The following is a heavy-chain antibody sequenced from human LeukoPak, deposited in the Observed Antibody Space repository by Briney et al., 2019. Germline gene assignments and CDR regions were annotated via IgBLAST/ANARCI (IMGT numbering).Heavy chain of an antibody. CDR3: ARETITIFGVVITPGGFDP. V-gene: IGHV4-61*02. CDR2: IYTSGST. Sequence: SQTLSLTCTVSGGSISSGSYYWSWIRQPAGKGLEWIGRIYTSGSTNYNPSLKSRVTISVDTSKNQFSLKLSSVTAADTAVYYCARETITIFGVVITPGGFDPWGQGTLVTVSS. J-gene: IGHJ5*02. D-gene: IGHD3-3*01. CDR1: GGSISSGSYY.